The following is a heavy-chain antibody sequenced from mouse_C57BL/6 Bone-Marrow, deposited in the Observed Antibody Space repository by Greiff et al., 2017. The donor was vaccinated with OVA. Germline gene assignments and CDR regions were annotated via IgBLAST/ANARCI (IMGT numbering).Heavy chain of an antibody. CDR3: ARRDGNWAWFAY. V-gene: IGHV1-19*01. D-gene: IGHD2-1*01. CDR1: GYTFTDYY. CDR2: INPYNGGT. J-gene: IGHJ3*01. Sequence: EVQRVESGPVLVKPGASVKMSCKASGYTFTDYYMNWVKQSHGKSLEWIGVINPYNGGTSYNQKFKGKATLTVEQSTSTAYMELNSLTSEDSAVYYCARRDGNWAWFAYWGQGTLVTVSA.